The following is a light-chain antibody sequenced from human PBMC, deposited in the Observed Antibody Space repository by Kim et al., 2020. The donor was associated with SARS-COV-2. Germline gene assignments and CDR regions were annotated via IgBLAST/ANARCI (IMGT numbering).Light chain of an antibody. V-gene: IGLV2-8*01. CDR3: TSYGGSNNLV. J-gene: IGLJ2*01. Sequence: GQSVTISCTGTSRDVGGQKYVCWYQQQPGKAPKLRIYEVNRRPSGVPDRFSGSKSGNTASLTVSRLQAEDEADYYCTSYGGSNNLVIGGGTKLTVL. CDR2: EVN. CDR1: SRDVGGQKY.